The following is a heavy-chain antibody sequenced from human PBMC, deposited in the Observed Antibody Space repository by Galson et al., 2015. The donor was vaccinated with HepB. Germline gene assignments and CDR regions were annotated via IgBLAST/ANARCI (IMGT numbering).Heavy chain of an antibody. CDR2: ISAYNGNT. V-gene: IGHV1-18*01. CDR3: ARVGKRGIGKVGTTGMLFDP. Sequence: SVKVSCKASGYTFTSYAISWVRQAPGQGLEWLGWISAYNGNTDYAQKFQGRVTMTTDTSTSTAYMEVRSLRSDDTAVYYCARVGKRGIGKVGTTGMLFDPWDQGTLVTVSS. D-gene: IGHD1-26*01. J-gene: IGHJ5*02. CDR1: GYTFTSYA.